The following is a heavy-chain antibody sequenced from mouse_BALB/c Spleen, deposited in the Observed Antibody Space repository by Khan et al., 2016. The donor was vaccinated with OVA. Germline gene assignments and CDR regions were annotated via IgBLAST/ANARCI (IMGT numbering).Heavy chain of an antibody. Sequence: EVELVESGGGLVKPGGSLKLSCAASGFTFSDYYMYWVRQTPEKRLEWVATISDGGSYTYYPDSVKGRFTISRDNAKYNLYLQMSSLKSEDTAMYYCARAGYGGFAYWGQGTLVTVSA. V-gene: IGHV5-4*02. CDR1: GFTFSDYY. CDR2: ISDGGSYT. CDR3: ARAGYGGFAY. D-gene: IGHD1-1*02. J-gene: IGHJ3*01.